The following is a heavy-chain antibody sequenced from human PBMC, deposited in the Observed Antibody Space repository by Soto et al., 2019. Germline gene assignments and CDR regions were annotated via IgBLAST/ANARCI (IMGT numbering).Heavy chain of an antibody. V-gene: IGHV4-39*01. CDR2: SYYSGST. CDR1: GGSISSSSYY. CDR3: AMHEQWLVPPFDS. J-gene: IGHJ4*02. Sequence: QLQLQESGPGLVKPSETLSLTCTVSGGSISSSSYYWGWIRPPPGNGLEWIGSSYYSGSTYSNPSLKSRVTRSVDTARNQFYLKLSAVPAADTAVYYGAMHEQWLVPPFDSWGQGTLVTVSS. D-gene: IGHD6-19*01.